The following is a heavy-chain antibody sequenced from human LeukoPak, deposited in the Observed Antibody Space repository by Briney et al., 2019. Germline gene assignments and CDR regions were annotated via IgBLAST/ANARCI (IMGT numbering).Heavy chain of an antibody. D-gene: IGHD2-2*01. CDR1: GFTFSSYA. Sequence: GGSLRLSCAASGFTFSSYAMSWVRQAPGKGLEWVSAISGSGGSTYYADSVKGRFTISRDNSKNTLYLQMNSLRAEDTAVYYCAKDGRVPAPPLGGMDVWGQGTTVTVSS. CDR2: ISGSGGST. V-gene: IGHV3-23*01. CDR3: AKDGRVPAPPLGGMDV. J-gene: IGHJ6*02.